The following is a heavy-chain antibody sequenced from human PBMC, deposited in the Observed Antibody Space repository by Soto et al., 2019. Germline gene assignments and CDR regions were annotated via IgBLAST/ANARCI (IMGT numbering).Heavy chain of an antibody. J-gene: IGHJ4*02. D-gene: IGHD6-6*01. Sequence: PSETLSLTCSVSGGSISGYYWSWIRQPPGKGLEWIGYMYHSGSTNYNPSLKGRVTISVDTSKNQFSLKLRSVTAADTAVYYCARDEPSSPLRFDSWGQGTLVTVSS. CDR2: MYHSGST. CDR3: ARDEPSSPLRFDS. V-gene: IGHV4-59*01. CDR1: GGSISGYY.